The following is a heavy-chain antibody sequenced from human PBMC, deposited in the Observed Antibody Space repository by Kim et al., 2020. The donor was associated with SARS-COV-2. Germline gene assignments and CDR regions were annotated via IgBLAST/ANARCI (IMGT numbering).Heavy chain of an antibody. J-gene: IGHJ5*02. CDR1: GYTFTSYG. CDR3: ARDQGRAGSGKGNWFDP. CDR2: ISAYNGNT. Sequence: ASVKVSCKASGYTFTSYGISWVRQAPGQGLEWMGWISAYNGNTNYAQKLQGRVTMTTDTSTSTAYMELRSLGSDDTAVYYCARDQGRAGSGKGNWFDPWGQGTLVTVSS. V-gene: IGHV1-18*01. D-gene: IGHD1-26*01.